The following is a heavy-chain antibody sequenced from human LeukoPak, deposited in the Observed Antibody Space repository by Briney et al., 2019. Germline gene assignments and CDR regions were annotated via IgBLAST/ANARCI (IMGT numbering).Heavy chain of an antibody. CDR2: IYYSGST. D-gene: IGHD4-17*01. Sequence: PSETLSLTCTVSGGSISSYYWSWIRQPPGKGLEWIGYIYYSGSTYYNPSLKSRVTISVDTSKNQFSLKLSSVTAADTAVYYCARDPGTTVTSGYWGQGTLVTVSS. V-gene: IGHV4-59*12. J-gene: IGHJ4*02. CDR1: GGSISSYY. CDR3: ARDPGTTVTSGY.